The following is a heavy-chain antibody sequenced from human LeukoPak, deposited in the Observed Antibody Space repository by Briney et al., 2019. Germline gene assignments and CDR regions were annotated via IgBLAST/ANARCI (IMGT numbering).Heavy chain of an antibody. Sequence: GGSLRLSCAASGFTFSSYGMHWVRQAPGKGLEWVAFIRYDGSNKYYADSVKGRFTISRGNSKNTLYLQMNSLRAEDTAVYYCARDLSGWYHYFDYWGQGTLVTVSS. V-gene: IGHV3-30*02. CDR2: IRYDGSNK. CDR3: ARDLSGWYHYFDY. CDR1: GFTFSSYG. J-gene: IGHJ4*02. D-gene: IGHD6-19*01.